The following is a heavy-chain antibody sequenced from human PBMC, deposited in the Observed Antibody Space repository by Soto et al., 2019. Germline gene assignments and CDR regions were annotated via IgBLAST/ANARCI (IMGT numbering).Heavy chain of an antibody. CDR1: GGSISSGGYY. CDR2: IDCSGST. CDR3: VRGEARSRIKQTKYNWFDP. J-gene: IGHJ5*02. Sequence: QVQLQESGPGLVKPSQTLSLTCTVSGGSISSGGYYWSWIRQHPGKGLEWIGYIDCSGSTYYNPSVNTRVTISVDTSKNQFSLNLSSVTAADTAVYYCVRGEARSRIKQTKYNWFDPRGQGTLVTVSS. V-gene: IGHV4-31*03.